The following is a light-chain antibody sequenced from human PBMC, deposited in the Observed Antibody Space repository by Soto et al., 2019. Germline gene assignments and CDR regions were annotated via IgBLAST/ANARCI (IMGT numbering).Light chain of an antibody. CDR1: QSISNY. J-gene: IGKJ1*01. CDR3: LQSYSILWT. CDR2: SAS. V-gene: IGKV1-39*01. Sequence: DIQMTQSPSSLSASVGDRVTITCRASQSISNYLDWYQQKPGRAPKLLIYSASHLQGGVPSRFSGSGSGTDFTLTISSLQPEDFATYYCLQSYSILWTFGQGTKVEIK.